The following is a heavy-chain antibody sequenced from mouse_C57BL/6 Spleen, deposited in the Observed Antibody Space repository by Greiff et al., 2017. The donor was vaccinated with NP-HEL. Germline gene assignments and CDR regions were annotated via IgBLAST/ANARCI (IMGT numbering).Heavy chain of an antibody. V-gene: IGHV3-1*01. Sequence: EVQLQESGPGMVKPSQSLSLTCTVTGYSITSGYDWHWIRHFPGNKLEWMGYISYSGSTNYNPSLKSRISITHDTSKNHFFLKLNSVTTEDTATYYCARAGDYGRRPGAFAYWGQGTLVTVSA. D-gene: IGHD2-4*01. J-gene: IGHJ3*01. CDR3: ARAGDYGRRPGAFAY. CDR1: GYSITSGYD. CDR2: ISYSGST.